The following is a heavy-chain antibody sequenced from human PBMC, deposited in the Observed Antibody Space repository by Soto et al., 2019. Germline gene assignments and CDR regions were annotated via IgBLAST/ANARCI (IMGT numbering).Heavy chain of an antibody. V-gene: IGHV3-23*01. Sequence: PGGSLRLSCAASGFTFSNYAMSWVRQAPGKGLEWVSSISGSGGNTYYADSVKGRFTISRDNSKTTLYLQMNSLRAEDTAVYYCARSYSPRGEFDYWGQGTLVTVSS. J-gene: IGHJ4*02. CDR3: ARSYSPRGEFDY. CDR2: ISGSGGNT. CDR1: GFTFSNYA. D-gene: IGHD3-10*01.